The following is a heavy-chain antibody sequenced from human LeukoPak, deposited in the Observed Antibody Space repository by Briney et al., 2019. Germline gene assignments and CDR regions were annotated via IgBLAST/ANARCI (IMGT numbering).Heavy chain of an antibody. CDR1: GGSFSGNY. Sequence: SETLSLTCAVSGGSFSGNYWSWIRQPPGKGLEWIGEINHSGSTNYNPSLKSRVTISVDTSKNQFSLKLSSVTAADTAVYYCARVEGLWFGEGAWFDPWGQGTLVTVSS. V-gene: IGHV4-34*01. CDR3: ARVEGLWFGEGAWFDP. J-gene: IGHJ5*02. D-gene: IGHD3-10*01. CDR2: INHSGST.